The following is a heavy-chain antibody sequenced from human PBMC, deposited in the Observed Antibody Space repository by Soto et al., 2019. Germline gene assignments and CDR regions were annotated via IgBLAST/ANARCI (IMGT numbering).Heavy chain of an antibody. Sequence: EVQLLESGGGLVQPGGSLRLSCAASGFTFSSYAMSWVRQTPGKGLEWVSAISGGGGSTYYADSVKGRFTISRDNSKNTLYLQMNSRRAEDTAVDYCAKVRGAWYFDLWGRGTLVTVSS. D-gene: IGHD3-10*01. V-gene: IGHV3-23*01. CDR1: GFTFSSYA. CDR2: ISGGGGST. CDR3: AKVRGAWYFDL. J-gene: IGHJ2*01.